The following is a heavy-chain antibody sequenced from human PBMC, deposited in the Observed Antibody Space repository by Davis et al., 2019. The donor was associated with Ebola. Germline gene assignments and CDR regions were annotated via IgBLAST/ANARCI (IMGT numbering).Heavy chain of an antibody. CDR1: GFTFSSYG. Sequence: GESLKISCAASGFTFSSYGIHWVRQAPGKGLEWVAVISYDGSNEYYADSVKGRFTISRDNGRNSLYLQINSLRAEDTAVYYCARAGYCRGGTCTSPPLDYWSQGTLATVS. CDR3: ARAGYCRGGTCTSPPLDY. CDR2: ISYDGSNE. V-gene: IGHV3-30*03. D-gene: IGHD2-15*01. J-gene: IGHJ4*02.